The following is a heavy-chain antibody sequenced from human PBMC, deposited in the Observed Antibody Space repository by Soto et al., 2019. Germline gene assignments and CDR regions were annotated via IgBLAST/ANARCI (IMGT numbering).Heavy chain of an antibody. J-gene: IGHJ4*02. CDR2: ISYDGING. CDR3: ARAFSGSYPNFDY. D-gene: IGHD1-26*01. CDR1: GVIFSSYD. Sequence: GGSLRLSCAASGVIFSSYDMHWVRQAPGKGLEWVAVISYDGINGYYADSVRGRFAISRDNSKNTLYLQMNSLRPEDTAVYYCARAFSGSYPNFDYWGQGTLVTVSS. V-gene: IGHV3-30*03.